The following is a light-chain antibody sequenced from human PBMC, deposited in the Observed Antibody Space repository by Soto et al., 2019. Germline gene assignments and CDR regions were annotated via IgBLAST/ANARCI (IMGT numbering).Light chain of an antibody. J-gene: IGKJ5*01. CDR3: QQFKNYPIT. Sequence: IQLTQSPSSLSASVGDRVTFTCRASEDSSGYLLWYQQKPGAAPKLLIYAASALHSGVPSRFSGSGSGTDFPITISSLHHEDFAVYFCQQFKNYPITFGQGTRLQIK. V-gene: IGKV1-9*01. CDR1: EDSSGY. CDR2: AAS.